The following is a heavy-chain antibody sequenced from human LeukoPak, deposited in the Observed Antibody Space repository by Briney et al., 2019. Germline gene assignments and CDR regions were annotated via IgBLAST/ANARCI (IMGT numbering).Heavy chain of an antibody. CDR1: GFTFSSYA. CDR3: VKDTGNDYGDY. CDR2: ISSNGGST. Sequence: PGGSLRLSCSASGFTFSSYAMHWVRRAPGKGLEYVSAISSNGGSTYYADSVKGRFTISRDNSKNTLYLQMSSLRAEDTAVYYCVKDTGNDYGDYWGQGTLVTVSS. D-gene: IGHD1-14*01. V-gene: IGHV3-64D*06. J-gene: IGHJ4*02.